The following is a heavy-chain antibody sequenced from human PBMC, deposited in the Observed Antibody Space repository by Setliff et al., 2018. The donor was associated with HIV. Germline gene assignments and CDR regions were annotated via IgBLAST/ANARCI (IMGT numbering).Heavy chain of an antibody. CDR3: ARHRVRDSWRGLGGTFDY. V-gene: IGHV4-34*01. Sequence: PGGSLRLSCAASGLIFNDHFMDWVRQAPGKGLEWIGEIYHGGSTNYNPSLKSRVTISLDTSKNQFSLKLRSVTAADTAMYYCARHRVRDSWRGLGGTFDYWGQGTRVTVSS. CDR1: GLIFNDHF. J-gene: IGHJ4*02. D-gene: IGHD3-3*01. CDR2: IYHGGST.